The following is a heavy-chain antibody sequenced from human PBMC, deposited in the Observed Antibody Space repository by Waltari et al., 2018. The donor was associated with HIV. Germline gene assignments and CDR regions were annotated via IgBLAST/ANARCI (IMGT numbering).Heavy chain of an antibody. D-gene: IGHD6-6*01. CDR2: ISYDGSNK. CDR3: AKDNSSSGGYYYGMDV. CDR1: GFTFSSYG. V-gene: IGHV3-30*18. J-gene: IGHJ6*02. Sequence: QVQLVESGGGVVQPGRSLRLSCAASGFTFSSYGMHWVRQAPGKGLEWVAVISYDGSNKYYADSVKGRFTISRDNSKNTLYLQMNSLRAEDTAVYYCAKDNSSSGGYYYGMDVWGQGTTVTVSS.